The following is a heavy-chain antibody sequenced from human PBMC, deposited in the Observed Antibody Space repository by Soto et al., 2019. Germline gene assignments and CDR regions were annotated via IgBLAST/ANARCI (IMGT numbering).Heavy chain of an antibody. CDR1: GGAISSYY. V-gene: IGHV4-59*01. CDR3: ARTRYAFDP. CDR2: IYYSGST. D-gene: IGHD3-16*01. Sequence: EPLSLTCALSGGAISSYYLSWIRQPPGKGLEWIGYIYYSGSTNYNPSLKSRVTISVDTSKNQFSLKLSSVTAADTAVYYCARTRYAFDPWGQGTLVTVS. J-gene: IGHJ5*02.